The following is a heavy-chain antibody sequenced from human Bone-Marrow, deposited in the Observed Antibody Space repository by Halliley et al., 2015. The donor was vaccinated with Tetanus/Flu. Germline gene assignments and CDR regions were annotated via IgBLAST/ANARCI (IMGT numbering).Heavy chain of an antibody. CDR2: ISGGYTDI. CDR3: ARGWMEQEASYSGMDV. V-gene: IGHV3-21*01. J-gene: IGHJ6*02. Sequence: SISGGYTDIFYADSLRGRFTVSRDNAKNSVYLKMHSLRAEDSAVYFCARGWMEQEASYSGMDVWGQGTTVTVSS. D-gene: IGHD1-26*01.